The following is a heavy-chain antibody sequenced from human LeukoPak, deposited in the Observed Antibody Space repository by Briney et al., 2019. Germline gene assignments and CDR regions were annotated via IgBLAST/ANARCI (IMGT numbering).Heavy chain of an antibody. V-gene: IGHV3-53*01. CDR1: GFTVSSDY. Sequence: PGGSLRLSCAASGFTVSSDYMSWVRQAPGKGLEWVSGIYSGGRTYYADSVKGRFTISRGNSKNTLFLQMNSLRAEDTAVYYCARGMISISQPLYFDYWGQGTLVTVSS. D-gene: IGHD3-9*01. CDR3: ARGMISISQPLYFDY. CDR2: IYSGGRT. J-gene: IGHJ4*02.